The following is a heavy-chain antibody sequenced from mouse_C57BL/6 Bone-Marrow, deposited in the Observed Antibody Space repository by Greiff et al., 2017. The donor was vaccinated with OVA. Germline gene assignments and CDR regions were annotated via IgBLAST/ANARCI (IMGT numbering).Heavy chain of an antibody. CDR1: GFTFSSYA. Sequence: EVKLVESGEGLVKPGGSLKLSCAASGFTFSSYAMSWVRQTPEKRLEWVAYISSRGDYIYYADTVKGRFTISRDNARNTLYLQMSSLKSEDTAMYYCTRYSNYGYAMDYWGQGTSVTVSS. J-gene: IGHJ4*01. D-gene: IGHD2-5*01. CDR3: TRYSNYGYAMDY. V-gene: IGHV5-9-1*02. CDR2: ISSRGDYI.